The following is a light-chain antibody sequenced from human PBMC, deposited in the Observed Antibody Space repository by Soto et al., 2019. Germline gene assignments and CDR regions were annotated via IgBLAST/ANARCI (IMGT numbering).Light chain of an antibody. V-gene: IGLV1-51*01. J-gene: IGLJ1*01. CDR1: SSNIGNNY. CDR3: GTWDSSLSAYV. Sequence: QSVLTQPPSVSAAPGQKVTISCSGSSSNIGNNYVSWYQQLPGTAPKLLIYDNNQRPSGMPDRFSGSKSGTSATLGITGLQTGDEADYYCGTWDSSLSAYVFGTGTKVTV. CDR2: DNN.